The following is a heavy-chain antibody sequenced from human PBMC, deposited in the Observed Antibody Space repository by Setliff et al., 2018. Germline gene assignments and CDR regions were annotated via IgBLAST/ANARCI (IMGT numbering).Heavy chain of an antibody. V-gene: IGHV3-30*18. CDR3: AKQVVVYVYDGIFGYFDF. D-gene: IGHD2-8*02. J-gene: IGHJ4*02. CDR1: GFNFGAYV. Sequence: GGSLRLSCAASGFNFGAYVMHWVRQAPGKGLEWVALISYDSRKEYYADTLEGRFTISRDNSRNTLYLQMNSLRAEDTAVYYCAKQVVVYVYDGIFGYFDFWGQGTLVTVSS. CDR2: ISYDSRKE.